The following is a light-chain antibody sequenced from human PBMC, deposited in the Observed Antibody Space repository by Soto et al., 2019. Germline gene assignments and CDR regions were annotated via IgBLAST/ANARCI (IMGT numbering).Light chain of an antibody. CDR3: CSYAGSSTVV. V-gene: IGLV2-23*01. J-gene: IGLJ2*01. CDR1: SSDVGSYNL. Sequence: QSVLTQPASVSGSPGQSITISCTGTSSDVGSYNLVSWYQQHPGKAPKLMIYEGTKRPSGVSNRFSGPKSGNTASLTISGLQAEDEADYYCCSYAGSSTVVFGGGTKVTVL. CDR2: EGT.